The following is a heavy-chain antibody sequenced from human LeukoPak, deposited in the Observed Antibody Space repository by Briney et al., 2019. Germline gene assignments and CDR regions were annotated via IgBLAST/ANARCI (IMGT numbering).Heavy chain of an antibody. J-gene: IGHJ4*02. CDR2: IYYSGST. CDR3: ARVGRDYYDSSGYGY. CDR1: GGSISSGGYY. D-gene: IGHD3-22*01. V-gene: IGHV4-31*03. Sequence: SQTLSLTCTVSGGSISSGGYYWSWIRQHPGKGLEWIGYIYYSGSTYYNPSLKSRVTISVDTSKNQFSLRLSSVTAADTAVYYCARVGRDYYDSSGYGYWGQGTLVTVSS.